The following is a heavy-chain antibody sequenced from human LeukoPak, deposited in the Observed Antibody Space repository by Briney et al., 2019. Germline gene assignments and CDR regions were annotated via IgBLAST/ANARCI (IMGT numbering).Heavy chain of an antibody. J-gene: IGHJ4*02. CDR3: ATLTTVTPYYFDY. D-gene: IGHD4-17*01. Sequence: ASVKVSCKASGYTFTGNYIHWVRQAPGQGLEWMGLINPSSGGTSYAQGFQGRVTMTRDTSISTAYMELSRLRSDDTAVYYCATLTTVTPYYFDYWGQGTLVTVSS. CDR2: INPSSGGT. V-gene: IGHV1-2*02. CDR1: GYTFTGNY.